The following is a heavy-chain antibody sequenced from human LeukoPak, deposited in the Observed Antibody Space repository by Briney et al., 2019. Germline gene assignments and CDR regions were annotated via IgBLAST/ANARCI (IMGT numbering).Heavy chain of an antibody. Sequence: GGSLRLSCAASGFNYSSYTMNWVRQAPGKGLEWVSSISSSSSYIYYADSVKGRFTISRDNAKNSLYLQMNSLRAEDTAVYYCARDLSGWEDYWGQGTLVTVSS. D-gene: IGHD6-19*01. J-gene: IGHJ4*02. V-gene: IGHV3-21*01. CDR2: ISSSSSYI. CDR1: GFNYSSYT. CDR3: ARDLSGWEDY.